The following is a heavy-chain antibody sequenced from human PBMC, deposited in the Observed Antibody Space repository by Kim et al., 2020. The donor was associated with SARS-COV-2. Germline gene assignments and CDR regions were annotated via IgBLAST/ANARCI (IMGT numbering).Heavy chain of an antibody. CDR1: GDSISSYY. D-gene: IGHD2-15*01. CDR3: ARDYGSSLDY. Sequence: SETLSLTCTVSGDSISSYYWTWIRQPPGKGLEWIGFIYYSGSTNYNPSLKSRVTISLDTSKNQFSLKLSSVTAADTAVYYCARDYGSSLDYWGQGALVTVSS. CDR2: IYYSGST. V-gene: IGHV4-59*01. J-gene: IGHJ4*02.